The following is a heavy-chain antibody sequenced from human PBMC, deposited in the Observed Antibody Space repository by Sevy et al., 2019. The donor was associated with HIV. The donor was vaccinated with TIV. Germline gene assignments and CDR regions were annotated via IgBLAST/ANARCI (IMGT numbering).Heavy chain of an antibody. J-gene: IGHJ4*02. CDR3: VGVPGPK. CDR2: ISSNGGST. D-gene: IGHD3-3*01. CDR1: GFTFSSYA. Sequence: GGSLRLSCSASGFTFSSYAMHWVRQAPGKGLEYVSPISSNGGSTYYADSVKGRFTISRDNSKNTLYLQMSSLRAEDTAVYYCVGVPGPKWGQGTLVTVSS. V-gene: IGHV3-64D*06.